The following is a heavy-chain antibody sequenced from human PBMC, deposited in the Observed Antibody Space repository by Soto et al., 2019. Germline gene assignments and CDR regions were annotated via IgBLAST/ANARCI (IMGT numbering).Heavy chain of an antibody. Sequence: QVQLVQSGADVKKSGSSVKVSCKASGGTFNTDGFNWVRQAPGQGLEWMGGIIPMFGTPNYAQKFQARVTIVADEFTRTVYMELSSLQSEDTAVYYCVRFYGSGSYSLVDNWGQGTLVTVSS. CDR2: IIPMFGTP. V-gene: IGHV1-69*01. D-gene: IGHD3-10*01. CDR3: VRFYGSGSYSLVDN. J-gene: IGHJ4*02. CDR1: GGTFNTDG.